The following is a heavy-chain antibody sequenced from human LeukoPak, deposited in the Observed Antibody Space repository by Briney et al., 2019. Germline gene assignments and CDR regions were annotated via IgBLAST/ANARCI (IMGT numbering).Heavy chain of an antibody. CDR1: GFTFSGYS. CDR2: ISLSSSTI. CDR3: ARDITIFGVIINFDY. Sequence: GGSLRLSCAASGFTFSGYSMSWIRQAPGKGLEWVSYISLSSSTIYYADSVKGRFTISRDNAKNSLYLQMNSLRAEDTAVYYCARDITIFGVIINFDYWGQGTLVTVSS. D-gene: IGHD3-3*01. V-gene: IGHV3-48*01. J-gene: IGHJ4*02.